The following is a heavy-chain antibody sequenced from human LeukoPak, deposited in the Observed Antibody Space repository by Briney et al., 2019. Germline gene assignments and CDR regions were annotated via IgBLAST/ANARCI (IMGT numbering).Heavy chain of an antibody. CDR2: IYSGGST. V-gene: IGHV3-66*02. Sequence: PGGSLRLSCAASGFTVSSNYMSWVRQAPGKGLEWVSVIYSGGSTYYADSVKGRFTISRDNSKNTLDLQMNSLRAEDTAVYYCARHIAAALDYWGQGTLVTVSS. CDR1: GFTVSSNY. CDR3: ARHIAAALDY. J-gene: IGHJ4*02. D-gene: IGHD6-13*01.